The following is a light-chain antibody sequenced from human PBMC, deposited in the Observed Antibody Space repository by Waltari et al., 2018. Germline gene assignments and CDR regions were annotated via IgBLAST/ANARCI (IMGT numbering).Light chain of an antibody. CDR2: DAS. CDR1: QSVSSY. V-gene: IGKV3-11*01. J-gene: IGKJ1*01. Sequence: DIVLTQSPATLSWSPGETATLSRRASQSVSSYLAWFQHKPGQAPRLLIYDASNRATGIPARFSGSGSGTDFTLTISSLEPEDFAVYYCQQRSNTWTFGQGTKVEIK. CDR3: QQRSNTWT.